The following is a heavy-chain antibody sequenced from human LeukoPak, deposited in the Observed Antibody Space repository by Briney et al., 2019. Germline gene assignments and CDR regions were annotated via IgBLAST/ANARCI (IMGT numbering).Heavy chain of an antibody. CDR1: GGSFSGYY. J-gene: IGHJ4*02. Sequence: SETLSLTCAVYGGSFSGYYWSWIRQPPGKGLEWIGEINHSGSTNYNPSLKSRVTISVDTSKNQFSLKLNSVTAADTAVYYCARGRYYYDSSGYSSSYYFDYWGQGTLVTVSS. D-gene: IGHD3-22*01. CDR2: INHSGST. CDR3: ARGRYYYDSSGYSSSYYFDY. V-gene: IGHV4-34*01.